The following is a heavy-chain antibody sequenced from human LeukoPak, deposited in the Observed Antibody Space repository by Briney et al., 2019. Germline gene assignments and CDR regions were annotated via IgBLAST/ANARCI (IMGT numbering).Heavy chain of an antibody. V-gene: IGHV3-53*01. CDR1: GFTVSSSY. Sequence: GGSLRLSCAASGFTVSSSYMSWVRQAPGKGLEWVSVIYSGGATYSADSVKGRFTISRDNSNNTLYLQMNSLRAEDTAVYYCARFYYDRSFNYWGQGTLVTVSS. CDR2: IYSGGAT. J-gene: IGHJ4*02. CDR3: ARFYYDRSFNY. D-gene: IGHD3-10*02.